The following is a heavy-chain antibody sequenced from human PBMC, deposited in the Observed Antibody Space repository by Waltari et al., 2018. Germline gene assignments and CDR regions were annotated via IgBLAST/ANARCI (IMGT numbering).Heavy chain of an antibody. Sequence: QLQLQESGPGLVKPSETLSLTCTVHGGSISSSSYYWGWIRQPPGKGLEWIGSIYYSGSTYYNPSLKSRVTISVDTSKNQFSLKLSSVTAADTAVYYCAREVSAWLQPDYFDYWGQGTLVTVSS. CDR2: IYYSGST. CDR1: GGSISSSSYY. D-gene: IGHD5-12*01. V-gene: IGHV4-39*07. CDR3: AREVSAWLQPDYFDY. J-gene: IGHJ4*02.